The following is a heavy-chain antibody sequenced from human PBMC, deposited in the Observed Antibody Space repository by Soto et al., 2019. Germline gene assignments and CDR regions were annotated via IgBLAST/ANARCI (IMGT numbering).Heavy chain of an antibody. V-gene: IGHV4-30-2*06. CDR3: ARGGGYDSFDY. CDR2: ISHLEST. J-gene: IGHJ4*02. D-gene: IGHD5-12*01. Sequence: SETLSLTCTVSGASISYGGFSWSWIRQSPGKGLEWIGYISHLESTYFHPSFKSRLTMSIDRTRNQFSLKLSSVAAADMAVYYCARGGGYDSFDYWGQGVLVTVSS. CDR1: GASISYGGFS.